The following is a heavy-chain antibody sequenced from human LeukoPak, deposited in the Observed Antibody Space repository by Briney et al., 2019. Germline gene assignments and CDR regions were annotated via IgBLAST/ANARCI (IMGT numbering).Heavy chain of an antibody. CDR3: ARGPVGVTARTYYYYGMDV. V-gene: IGHV3-30-3*01. CDR1: GFTFSSYA. Sequence: GRSLRLSCAASGFTFSSYAMHWVRQAPGKGLEWVAAISYDGSNKYYADSVKGRFTISRDNSKNTLYLQMNSLRAEDTAVYYCARGPVGVTARTYYYYGMDVWGQGTTVTVSS. D-gene: IGHD2-21*02. CDR2: ISYDGSNK. J-gene: IGHJ6*02.